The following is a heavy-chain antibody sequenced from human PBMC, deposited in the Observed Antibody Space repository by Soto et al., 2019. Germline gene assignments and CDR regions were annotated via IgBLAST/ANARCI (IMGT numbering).Heavy chain of an antibody. J-gene: IGHJ5*02. CDR1: GYSFTSHY. Sequence: ASVKVSCKAIGYSFTSHYMHWVRQAPGQGLEWMGTIYPGGGSTSYAQKFQGRVTMTRDTSTSTVYMELSSLRSEDTAVYYCARDRVIAAAGTLNWFDPWGQGTLVTVSS. CDR2: IYPGGGST. D-gene: IGHD6-13*01. V-gene: IGHV1-46*01. CDR3: ARDRVIAAAGTLNWFDP.